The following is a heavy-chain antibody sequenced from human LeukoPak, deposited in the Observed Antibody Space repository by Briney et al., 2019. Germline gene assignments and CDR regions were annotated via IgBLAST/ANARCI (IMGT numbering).Heavy chain of an antibody. CDR1: DEVITSNKW. J-gene: IGHJ5*02. CDR2: IFHSGTT. Sequence: PSETPSLTCTVSDEVITSNKWWSWVRQSPGKGLEWIGEIFHSGTTRYKASLESRVTMLLDKSKNQFSLRLNSVTAADTAVYFCARLRLSGGSFSVGWYDPWGQGTLVTVSS. D-gene: IGHD1-26*01. CDR3: ARLRLSGGSFSVGWYDP. V-gene: IGHV4-4*02.